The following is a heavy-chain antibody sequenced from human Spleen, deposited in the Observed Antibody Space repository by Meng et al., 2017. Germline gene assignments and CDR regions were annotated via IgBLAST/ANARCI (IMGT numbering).Heavy chain of an antibody. CDR1: GASISSDNW. J-gene: IGHJ6*02. V-gene: IGHV4-4*02. Sequence: GPLRLSCAVSGASISSDNWWSWVRHPPGKGLEWIGEINHSGSTNYNPSLKSRVTISVDTSKKRLSLKLSSVTAADTAVYYCARGFYDILTGYYLGLDVWGQGTTVTVSS. CDR2: INHSGST. D-gene: IGHD3-9*01. CDR3: ARGFYDILTGYYLGLDV.